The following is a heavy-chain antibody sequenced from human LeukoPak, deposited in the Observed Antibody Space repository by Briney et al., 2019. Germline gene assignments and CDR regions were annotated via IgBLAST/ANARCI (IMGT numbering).Heavy chain of an antibody. CDR3: ARGATDLFDP. J-gene: IGHJ5*02. V-gene: IGHV1-69*04. CDR2: IIPILGIA. Sequence: ASVKVSCKASGGTLSSYAISWVRQAPGQGLEWMGRIIPILGIANYAQKFQGRVTITADKSTSTAYMELSSLRSEDTAVYYCARGATDLFDPWGQGTLVTVSS. CDR1: GGTLSSYA.